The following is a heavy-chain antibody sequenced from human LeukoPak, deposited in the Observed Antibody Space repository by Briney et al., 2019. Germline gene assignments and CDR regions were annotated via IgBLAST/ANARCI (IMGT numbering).Heavy chain of an antibody. J-gene: IGHJ4*02. CDR2: IGTAGDT. V-gene: IGHV3-13*01. CDR1: GFTFSSYD. CDR3: ARGSPGPTGYYFDY. Sequence: PGGSLRLSCAASGFTFSSYDMHWVRQATGKGLEWVSAIGTAGDTYYPGSVKGRFTISRENAKNSLYLQMNSLRAADTAVYYCARGSPGPTGYYFDYWGQGTLVTVSS.